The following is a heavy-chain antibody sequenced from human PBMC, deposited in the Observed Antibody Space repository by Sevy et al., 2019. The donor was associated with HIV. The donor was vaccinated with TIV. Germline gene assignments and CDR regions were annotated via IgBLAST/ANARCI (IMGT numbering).Heavy chain of an antibody. CDR2: FDPEDGET. J-gene: IGHJ4*02. CDR3: AITKDYYDNSGYPFDY. D-gene: IGHD3-22*01. CDR1: GYTLSELS. Sequence: ASVKVSCKVFGYTLSELSMHWVRQTPGKGLEWMGSFDPEDGETIYAQKFQGRVAMTEDTSTDTAYMELRSRRSEDTAVFYCAITKDYYDNSGYPFDYWGQGTLVTVSS. V-gene: IGHV1-24*01.